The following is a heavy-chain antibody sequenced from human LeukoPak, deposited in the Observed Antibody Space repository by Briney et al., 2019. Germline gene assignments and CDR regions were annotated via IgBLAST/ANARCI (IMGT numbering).Heavy chain of an antibody. CDR3: ARERAGLGGLPHFDY. D-gene: IGHD1-26*01. CDR2: ISSSSSYT. Sequence: GGSLRLSCAASGFTFSDYYMTWIRQAPGKGLEWVSYISSSSSYTNHADSVKGRFTISRDNAKNSLYLQMNSLRVEDTAVYYCARERAGLGGLPHFDYWGQGTLITVSS. CDR1: GFTFSDYY. V-gene: IGHV3-11*05. J-gene: IGHJ4*02.